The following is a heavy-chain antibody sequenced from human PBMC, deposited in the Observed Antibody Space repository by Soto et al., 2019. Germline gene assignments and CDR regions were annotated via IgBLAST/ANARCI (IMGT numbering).Heavy chain of an antibody. CDR3: AKAKFPSSGFLYFDY. V-gene: IGHV3-30*18. D-gene: IGHD6-19*01. J-gene: IGHJ4*02. CDR2: ISYDGSNK. CDR1: GFTFSSYG. Sequence: PGGSLRLSCAASGFTFSSYGMHWVRQAPGKGLEWVAVISYDGSNKYYADSVKGRFTISRDNSKNTLYLQMNSLRAEDTAVYYCAKAKFPSSGFLYFDYWGQGTLVTVSS.